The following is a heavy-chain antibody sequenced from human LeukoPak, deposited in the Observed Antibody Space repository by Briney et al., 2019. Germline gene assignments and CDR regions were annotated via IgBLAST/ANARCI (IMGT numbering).Heavy chain of an antibody. Sequence: ASVKVSCKASGYTFSNYAMNWVRQAPGQGLEWMGWINPNSGGTNYAQKFQGRVTMTRDTSISTAYMELSRLRSDDTAVYYCAREPPHSGSFTFDYWGQGTLVTVSS. CDR1: GYTFSNYA. CDR3: AREPPHSGSFTFDY. V-gene: IGHV1-2*02. D-gene: IGHD1-26*01. CDR2: INPNSGGT. J-gene: IGHJ4*02.